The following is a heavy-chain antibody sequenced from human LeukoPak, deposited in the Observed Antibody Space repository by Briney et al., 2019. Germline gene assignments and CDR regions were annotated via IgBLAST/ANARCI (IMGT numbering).Heavy chain of an antibody. Sequence: GESLKISCKGSGYSFTSYWIGWVRQMPGKGLEWMGIIYPGDSDTRYSPSFQGQVTISADKSISTAYLQWSSLKASDTAMYYCARSKVTRSYYYGMDVWGQGTTVTVSS. D-gene: IGHD4-17*01. CDR3: ARSKVTRSYYYGMDV. J-gene: IGHJ6*02. V-gene: IGHV5-51*01. CDR2: IYPGDSDT. CDR1: GYSFTSYW.